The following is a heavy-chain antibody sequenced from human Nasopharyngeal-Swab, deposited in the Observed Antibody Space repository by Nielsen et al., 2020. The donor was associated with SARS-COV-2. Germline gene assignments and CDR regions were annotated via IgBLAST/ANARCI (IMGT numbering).Heavy chain of an antibody. Sequence: WIRQPPGKGLEWIGSIYYSGSTYYNPALKSRVTISVDTSKNQFSLKLSSVTAADTAVYYCARYRGGFYSSNWYFDYWGQGTLVTVFS. D-gene: IGHD6-13*01. CDR2: IYYSGST. CDR3: ARYRGGFYSSNWYFDY. J-gene: IGHJ4*02. V-gene: IGHV4-39*01.